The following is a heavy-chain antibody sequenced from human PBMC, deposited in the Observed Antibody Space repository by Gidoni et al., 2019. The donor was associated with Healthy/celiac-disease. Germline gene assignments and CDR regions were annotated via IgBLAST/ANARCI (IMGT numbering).Heavy chain of an antibody. J-gene: IGHJ2*01. CDR2: IYPGDSDT. D-gene: IGHD6-13*01. V-gene: IGHV5-51*01. CDR1: GSSFTSYW. CDR3: ARSVSWYGGYWYFDL. Sequence: VQLVQSGAEVKKPGESLKISCTGSGSSFTSYWIGWVRQMPGKGLEWMGIIYPGDSDTRYSPSFQGQVTISADKSISTAYLQWSSLKASDTAMYYCARSVSWYGGYWYFDLWGRGTLVTVSS.